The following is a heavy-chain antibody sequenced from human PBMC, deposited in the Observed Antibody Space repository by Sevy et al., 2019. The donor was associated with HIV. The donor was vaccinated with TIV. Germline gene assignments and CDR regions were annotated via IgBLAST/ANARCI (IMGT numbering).Heavy chain of an antibody. CDR3: VGADRPNQGDF. V-gene: IGHV3-53*01. J-gene: IGHJ4*02. D-gene: IGHD6-6*01. CDR2: IYSDGTT. Sequence: GGSLRLSCAASGVTVSRNFMSWIRQAPGKGLEWGSIIYSDGTTFYADSVKGRFTISRDNSRNTLYLQMNTLRAEDTAVYYCVGADRPNQGDFWGQGTLVTVSS. CDR1: GVTVSRNF.